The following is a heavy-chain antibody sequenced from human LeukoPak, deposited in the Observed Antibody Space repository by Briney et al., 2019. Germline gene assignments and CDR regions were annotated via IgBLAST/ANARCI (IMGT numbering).Heavy chain of an antibody. V-gene: IGHV4-59*01. CDR3: ARAPAGPPYYYMDV. CDR1: GGSMTSYY. CDR2: IYYSGST. Sequence: SETLSLTCTVSGGSMTSYYWSWIRQPPGKGLEWIGYIYYSGSTNYNPSLERRFTLSVDTSKNQFSLKLTSVTAADTAVYYCARAPAGPPYYYMDVWGRGTTVAVSS. J-gene: IGHJ6*03.